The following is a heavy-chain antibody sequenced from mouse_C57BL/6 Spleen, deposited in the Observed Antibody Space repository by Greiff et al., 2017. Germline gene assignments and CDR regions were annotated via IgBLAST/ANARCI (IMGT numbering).Heavy chain of an antibody. Sequence: QVQLQQSGAELVKPGASVKISCKASGYAFSSYWMNWVKQRPGKGLEWIGQIYPGDGDTNYNGKFKGKATLTADKSSSTAYMQLSSLTSEDSAVYCCAREGDGNFPWFAYWGQGTLVTVSA. CDR1: GYAFSSYW. J-gene: IGHJ3*01. CDR2: IYPGDGDT. V-gene: IGHV1-80*01. D-gene: IGHD2-1*01. CDR3: AREGDGNFPWFAY.